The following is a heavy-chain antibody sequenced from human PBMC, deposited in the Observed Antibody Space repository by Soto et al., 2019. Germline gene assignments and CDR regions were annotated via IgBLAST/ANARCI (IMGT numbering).Heavy chain of an antibody. CDR2: IWYDGSNK. D-gene: IGHD6-6*01. CDR3: ARGDSSSSWTFDY. V-gene: IGHV3-33*01. CDR1: GFTFSSYV. Sequence: PGGSLRLSCAASGFTFSSYVMHWVRQAPGKGLEWVAVIWYDGSNKYYADSVKGRFTISRDNSKNTLYLQMNSLRAEDTAVYYCARGDSSSSWTFDYWGQGTLVTVSS. J-gene: IGHJ4*02.